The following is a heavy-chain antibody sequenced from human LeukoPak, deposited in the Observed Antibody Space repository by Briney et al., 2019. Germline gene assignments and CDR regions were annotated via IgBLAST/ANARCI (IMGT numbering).Heavy chain of an antibody. J-gene: IGHJ4*02. CDR2: INWNGGST. CDR1: GFTFDDHG. D-gene: IGHD6-13*01. CDR3: ARDPGIAAAVHYFDY. V-gene: IGHV3-20*04. Sequence: GGSLRLSCVASGFTFDDHGMSWVRQVPGKGLEWVSGINWNGGSTGYADSVKGRFTVSRDNAKNSLYLQMNSLRAEDTAVYYCARDPGIAAAVHYFDYWGQGTLVTVSS.